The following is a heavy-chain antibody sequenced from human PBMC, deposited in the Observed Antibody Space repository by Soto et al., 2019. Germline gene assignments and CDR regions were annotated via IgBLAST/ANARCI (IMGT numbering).Heavy chain of an antibody. V-gene: IGHV1-69*01. CDR2: VIPIFGTA. Sequence: QVQLVQSGAEVKKPGSSVKVSCKASGGTFSSYSINWVRQAPGQGLEWMGEVIPIFGTANDAQKFQGRVTITADESTSTAYMGLSSLRSEDTAVYYCARDGGRHSGGIDYWGQGTLVTVSS. CDR3: ARDGGRHSGGIDY. J-gene: IGHJ4*02. D-gene: IGHD1-26*01. CDR1: GGTFSSYS.